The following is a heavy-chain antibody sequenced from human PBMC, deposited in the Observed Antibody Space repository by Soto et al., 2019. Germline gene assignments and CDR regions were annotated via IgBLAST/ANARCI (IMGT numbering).Heavy chain of an antibody. Sequence: QVQLQQWGAGLLKPSETLSLTCTVSGGSFNGYYWSWIRQPPGKGLEWIGEINHSGNTNFNPSLKSRVTISVDTSKNQVSLTLSSVTAADTAVYYCSRGGYCGSTTCYTRAVATITRARYSMDVWGQGTTVTVSS. V-gene: IGHV4-34*01. CDR2: INHSGNT. D-gene: IGHD2-2*01. J-gene: IGHJ6*02. CDR3: SRGGYCGSTTCYTRAVATITRARYSMDV. CDR1: GGSFNGYY.